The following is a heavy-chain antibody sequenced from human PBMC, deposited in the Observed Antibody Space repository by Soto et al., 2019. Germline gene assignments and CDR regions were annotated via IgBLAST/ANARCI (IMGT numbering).Heavy chain of an antibody. CDR2: ISSSGSTK. J-gene: IGHJ6*02. Sequence: GGALRRSCEGSGFTFSSYEMNCVRQAPGKGLECVSYISSSGSTKNYADSVKGRFTISRDNVKNSLYLQMNSLRAEDTAVYYCARVPRNFYYNGMDVCGQGSKVTVS. CDR1: GFTFSSYE. CDR3: ARVPRNFYYNGMDV. V-gene: IGHV3-48*03.